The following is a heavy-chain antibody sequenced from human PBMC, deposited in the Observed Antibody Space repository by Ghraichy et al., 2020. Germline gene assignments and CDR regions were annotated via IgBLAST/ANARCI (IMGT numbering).Heavy chain of an antibody. D-gene: IGHD2-15*01. CDR3: ASVSLYCRGGSCYSGWFDP. CDR1: GFTVSSNY. V-gene: IGHV3-53*01. J-gene: IGHJ5*02. CDR2: IYSGGST. Sequence: GGSLRLSCAASGFTVSSNYMSWVRQAPGKGLEWVSVIYSGGSTYYADSVKGRFTISRDNSKNTLYLQMNSLRAEDTAVYYCASVSLYCRGGSCYSGWFDPWGQGTLVTVSS.